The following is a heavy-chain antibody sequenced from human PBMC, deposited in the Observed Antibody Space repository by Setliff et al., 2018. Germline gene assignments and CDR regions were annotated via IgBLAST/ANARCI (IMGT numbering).Heavy chain of an antibody. CDR2: TIPMFGST. D-gene: IGHD5-18*01. Sequence: SVKVSCKASGDTFSSCGISWVRQAPGQGLEWMGGTIPMFGSTSYAQKFQGRVTIITDESTTTAYMELSSLGSEDTAVYYCVREGVDTRSSTDYRYYMDVWGKGTTVTVS. V-gene: IGHV1-69*05. CDR3: VREGVDTRSSTDYRYYMDV. J-gene: IGHJ6*03. CDR1: GDTFSSCG.